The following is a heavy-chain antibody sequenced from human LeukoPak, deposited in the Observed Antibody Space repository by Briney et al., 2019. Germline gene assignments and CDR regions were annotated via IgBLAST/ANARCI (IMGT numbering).Heavy chain of an antibody. V-gene: IGHV4-34*01. Sequence: SETLSLTCGVYGEPFSGYSWSWIRQPPGKGLEWIGEINDSGSTNYKSSLKSRVTISVDTSKNQFSLKLSSVTAADTAVYYCARGAGYFDYWGQGTLVTVSS. J-gene: IGHJ4*02. CDR2: INDSGST. CDR1: GEPFSGYS. CDR3: ARGAGYFDY.